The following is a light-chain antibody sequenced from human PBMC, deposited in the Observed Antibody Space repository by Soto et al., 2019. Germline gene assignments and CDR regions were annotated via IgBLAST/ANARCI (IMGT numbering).Light chain of an antibody. V-gene: IGKV1-12*01. CDR1: QGISSW. J-gene: IGKJ5*01. CDR2: TTS. Sequence: DIQMTQSPSFVSASVGDRVTVTCRASQGISSWLAWYQQKPGKAPKLLIYTTSTLESGVPSRFSGSGSGTHFTLTINNLQPDDLATYYCQQANAFPITFGQGTRLEIK. CDR3: QQANAFPIT.